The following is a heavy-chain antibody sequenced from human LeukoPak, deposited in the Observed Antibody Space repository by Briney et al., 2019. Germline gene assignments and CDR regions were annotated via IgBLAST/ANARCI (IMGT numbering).Heavy chain of an antibody. Sequence: GESLKDSCKGSGYSFTSYWIGWVRQMPGKGLEWMGIIYPGDSDTRYSPSFQGQVTISADKSISTAYLQWSSLEASDTAMYYCARGSGSYHTAYMNWGQGTLVTVSS. CDR1: GYSFTSYW. V-gene: IGHV5-51*01. CDR3: ARGSGSYHTAYMN. J-gene: IGHJ4*02. D-gene: IGHD1-26*01. CDR2: IYPGDSDT.